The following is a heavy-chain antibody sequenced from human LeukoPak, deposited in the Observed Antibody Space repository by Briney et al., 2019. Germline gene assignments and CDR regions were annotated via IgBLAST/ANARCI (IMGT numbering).Heavy chain of an antibody. D-gene: IGHD1-26*01. CDR2: IHHSVSP. J-gene: IGHJ4*02. V-gene: IGHV4-59*01. CDR3: ARDILMVGATHYFDY. Sequence: PSETLSLTCTVSGGSIRSYYWSWIRQSPGKRLEWIGYIHHSVSPTYNPSLRSRVTISVDTSKNQFSLKVSSVTAADTAVYYCARDILMVGATHYFDYWGQGALVTVSS. CDR1: GGSIRSYY.